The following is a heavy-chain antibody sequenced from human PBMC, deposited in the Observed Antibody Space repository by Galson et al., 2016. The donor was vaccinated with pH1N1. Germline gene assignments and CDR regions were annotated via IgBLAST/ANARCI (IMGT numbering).Heavy chain of an antibody. J-gene: IGHJ4*02. V-gene: IGHV3-30*02. CDR3: AKDRAANYGDYWDY. Sequence: SLRLSCAASGFAFSSHGMHWVRQAPGKGLEWVAFIRFDENNNYYADSVKGRFTISRDSSKNMLYLQMNSLRAEDTAVYYCAKDRAANYGDYWDYWGQGTLVTVSS. D-gene: IGHD4-17*01. CDR2: IRFDENNN. CDR1: GFAFSSHG.